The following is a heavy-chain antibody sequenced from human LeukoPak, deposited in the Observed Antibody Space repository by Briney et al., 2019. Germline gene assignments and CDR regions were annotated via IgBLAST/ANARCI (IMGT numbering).Heavy chain of an antibody. J-gene: IGHJ4*02. CDR1: GGSFSGYY. D-gene: IGHD5-24*01. CDR3: ARGPYRRLQYLGQTDLGYYYY. Sequence: SETLALTCAVYGGSFSGYYWSWIRKPPGKGLEWIGEINHSGSTNYNPSLKSRVTISVDTSKNQFSLKLSSVTAADTAVYYCARGPYRRLQYLGQTDLGYYYYRGQGTLVTVSS. CDR2: INHSGST. V-gene: IGHV4-34*01.